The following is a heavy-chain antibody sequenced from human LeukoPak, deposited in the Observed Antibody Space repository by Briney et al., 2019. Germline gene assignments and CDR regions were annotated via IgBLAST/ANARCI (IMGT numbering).Heavy chain of an antibody. CDR2: IYYSGST. V-gene: IGHV4-59*01. CDR1: GGSISSYY. D-gene: IGHD1-26*01. CDR3: ARDPGGRDHYYGMDV. Sequence: SETLSLTCTVSGGSISSYYWSWIRQPPGKGLEWIGYIYYSGSTNYNPSLKSRGTISVDTSNNQFSLKLTSVTAADTAVYYCARDPGGRDHYYGMDVWGQGTTVTVSS. J-gene: IGHJ6*02.